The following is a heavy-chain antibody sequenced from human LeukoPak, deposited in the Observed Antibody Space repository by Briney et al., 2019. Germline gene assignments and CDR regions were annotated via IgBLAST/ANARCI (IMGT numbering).Heavy chain of an antibody. V-gene: IGHV3-53*01. D-gene: IGHD5-24*01. J-gene: IGHJ4*02. CDR1: GFTVSSNY. Sequence: GGSLRLSCAASGFTVSSNYMSWVRQAPGKGLEWVSVIYSGGSTYYADSVKGRFTISRDNAKKFLYLEMNSLTDDDTAVYYCAKWRWLQSEFDSWGQGTLVTVSS. CDR2: IYSGGST. CDR3: AKWRWLQSEFDS.